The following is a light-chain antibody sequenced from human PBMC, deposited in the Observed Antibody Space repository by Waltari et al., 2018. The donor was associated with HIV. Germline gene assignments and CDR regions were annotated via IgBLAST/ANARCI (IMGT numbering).Light chain of an antibody. V-gene: IGKV3-15*01. CDR3: QQYNNWPGIT. J-gene: IGKJ3*01. Sequence: EILMTQSPATLSVSPGERATLSCRASQSINNNLAWYQQTPGQAPRLLIYGASTGATGVPARCSVSGSGTEFTLTISSLQSEDFAVYYCQQYNNWPGITFGPGTKVDIK. CDR1: QSINNN. CDR2: GAS.